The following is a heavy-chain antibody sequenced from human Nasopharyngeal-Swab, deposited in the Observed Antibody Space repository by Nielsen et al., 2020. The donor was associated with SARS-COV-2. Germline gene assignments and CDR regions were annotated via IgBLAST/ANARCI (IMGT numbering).Heavy chain of an antibody. Sequence: ASVKVSCKASGYTFTSYGISWVRQAPGQGLEWMGWISAYNGNTNYAQKLQGRVTMTTDTSTSTAYMELRSLRSDDTAVYYCASGGIFGVVISYYYYGMDVWGQGTTVTVSS. J-gene: IGHJ6*02. D-gene: IGHD3-3*01. V-gene: IGHV1-18*01. CDR1: GYTFTSYG. CDR2: ISAYNGNT. CDR3: ASGGIFGVVISYYYYGMDV.